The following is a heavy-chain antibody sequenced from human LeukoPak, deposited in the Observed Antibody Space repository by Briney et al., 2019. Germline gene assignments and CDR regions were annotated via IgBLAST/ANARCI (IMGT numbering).Heavy chain of an antibody. J-gene: IGHJ6*04. CDR3: ARQVDV. CDR2: IYHSGST. CDR1: GYSISSGYY. V-gene: IGHV4-38-2*01. Sequence: SETLSLTCAVSGYSISSGYYWGWIRQPPGKGLEWIGSIYHSGSTYYNPSLKSRVTISVDTSKNQFSLKLSSVTAADTAVYYCARQVDVWGKGTRSPSPQ.